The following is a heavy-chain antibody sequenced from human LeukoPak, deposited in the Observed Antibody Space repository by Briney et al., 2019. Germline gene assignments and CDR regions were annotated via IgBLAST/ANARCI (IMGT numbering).Heavy chain of an antibody. V-gene: IGHV4-39*07. CDR2: IYYSGTA. Sequence: SETLSLTCTVSGGSISSSRYYWGWIRQPPGKGLEWIASIYYSGTAYYDPSLKSRVTISVDTSKNQFSLKLSSVTAADTAVYYCARVGRRYNWNAHAFDIWGQGTMVTVSS. D-gene: IGHD1-1*01. J-gene: IGHJ3*02. CDR1: GGSISSSRYY. CDR3: ARVGRRYNWNAHAFDI.